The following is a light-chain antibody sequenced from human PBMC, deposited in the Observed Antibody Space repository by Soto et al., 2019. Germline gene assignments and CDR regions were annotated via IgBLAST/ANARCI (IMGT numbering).Light chain of an antibody. CDR2: GAS. Sequence: EIVLTQSPGTLSLSPGERATLSCRASQSFSSSYLAWYQQKPGQAPRLLIYGASSRATGIPDRFSRSGSGTDFTLTISRLEPEDFAVYYCQQYGSSTTFGQGTKVDLK. J-gene: IGKJ1*01. V-gene: IGKV3-20*01. CDR3: QQYGSSTT. CDR1: QSFSSSY.